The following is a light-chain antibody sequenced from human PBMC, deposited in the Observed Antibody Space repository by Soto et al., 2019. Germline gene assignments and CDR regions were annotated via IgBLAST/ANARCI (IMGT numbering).Light chain of an antibody. Sequence: DIQMTQSPSSLSASVGDRVTITCRASQSISSYLNWYQQKPGKAPKLLIYAASSLQSGVPSRFSGSGSGTDFTLTISSLQPEDFATYYCQQSYCTPYTFGQGTKLAIK. CDR3: QQSYCTPYT. V-gene: IGKV1-39*01. J-gene: IGKJ2*01. CDR1: QSISSY. CDR2: AAS.